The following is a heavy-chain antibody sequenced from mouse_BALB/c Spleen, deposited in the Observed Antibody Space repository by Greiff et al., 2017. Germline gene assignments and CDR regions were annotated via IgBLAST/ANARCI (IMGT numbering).Heavy chain of an antibody. CDR2: ISNGGGST. D-gene: IGHD2-4*01. J-gene: IGHJ3*01. Sequence: EVQVVESGGGLVQPGGSLKFSCAASGFTFSSYTMAWVRQTPEKRLEWVAYISNGGGSTYYPDTVKGRFTISRDNAKNTLYLQMSSLKSEDTAMYYCARLSTMITTNGSWFAYWGQGTLVTVSA. CDR3: ARLSTMITTNGSWFAY. V-gene: IGHV5-12-2*01. CDR1: GFTFSSYT.